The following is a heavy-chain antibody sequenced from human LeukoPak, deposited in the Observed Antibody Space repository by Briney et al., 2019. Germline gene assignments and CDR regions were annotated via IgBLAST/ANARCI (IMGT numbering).Heavy chain of an antibody. CDR2: IYHSGST. J-gene: IGHJ4*02. Sequence: SETLSLTCTVSGYSISSGYYWGWIRQPPGEGLEWIGSIYHSGSTYYNPSLKSRVTISVDTSKNQFSLKLSSVTAADTAVYYCARGGRLRLGELSLPIDYWGQGTLVTVSS. V-gene: IGHV4-38-2*02. CDR1: GYSISSGYY. CDR3: ARGGRLRLGELSLPIDY. D-gene: IGHD3-16*02.